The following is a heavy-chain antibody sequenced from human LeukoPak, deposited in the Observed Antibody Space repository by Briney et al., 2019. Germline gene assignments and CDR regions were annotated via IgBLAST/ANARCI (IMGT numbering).Heavy chain of an antibody. Sequence: PGGSLRLSCSGSGFTFSTYAFHWVRQAPGKGLEYVSAISSNGGSTFYADSVKGRFTISRDNSKNTLLLQMNSLRAEDTAVYYCARARTTTGTTRIAFNIWGQGTVVTVSS. D-gene: IGHD1-1*01. V-gene: IGHV3-64*04. CDR1: GFTFSTYA. J-gene: IGHJ3*02. CDR2: ISSNGGST. CDR3: ARARTTTGTTRIAFNI.